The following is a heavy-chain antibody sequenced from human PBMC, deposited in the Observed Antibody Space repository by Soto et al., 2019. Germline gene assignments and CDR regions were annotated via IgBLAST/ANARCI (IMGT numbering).Heavy chain of an antibody. V-gene: IGHV4-39*01. CDR1: GGSINSNNYY. CDR2: IYYDGST. Sequence: PSETLSLTCTVSGGSINSNNYYWAWIRQPPGKGLAWIASIYYDGSTYYNPSLKSRVTISIDTSKNQFSLRLRSVTAADTAIYYVAKVVVAATRHTDFDSWGQGTLVTVSS. J-gene: IGHJ4*02. D-gene: IGHD2-15*01. CDR3: AKVVVAATRHTDFDS.